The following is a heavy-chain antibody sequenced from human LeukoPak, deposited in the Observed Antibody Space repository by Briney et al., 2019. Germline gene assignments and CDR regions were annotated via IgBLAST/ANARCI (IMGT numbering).Heavy chain of an antibody. CDR1: GFTFSGYW. CDR3: ARAAGYSSDWYWFDP. Sequence: PGGSLRLSCAASGFTFSGYWMHWVRQAPGKGLVWVSRINTDGSSTSYADSVKGRFTISRGNAKNTLYLQMNSLRAEDTAVYYCARAAGYSSDWYWFDPWGQGTLVTVSS. J-gene: IGHJ5*02. CDR2: INTDGSST. V-gene: IGHV3-74*01. D-gene: IGHD6-19*01.